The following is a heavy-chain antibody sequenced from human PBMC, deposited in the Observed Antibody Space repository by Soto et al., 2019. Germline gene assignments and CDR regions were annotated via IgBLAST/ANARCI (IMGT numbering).Heavy chain of an antibody. D-gene: IGHD3-3*02. V-gene: IGHV3-7*01. Sequence: PRSSLRLSCAAYGCTCSSYLMTWVRQAPGKGLEWVANIKQDGIEKYYVDSVKGRFTISRDNAKNSLYLQMNSLRAEDSAVYYCAREYAFLEWLLKENYYYYSMDVSRQRTTITIS. J-gene: IGHJ6*01. CDR2: IKQDGIEK. CDR3: AREYAFLEWLLKENYYYYSMDV. CDR1: GCTCSSYL.